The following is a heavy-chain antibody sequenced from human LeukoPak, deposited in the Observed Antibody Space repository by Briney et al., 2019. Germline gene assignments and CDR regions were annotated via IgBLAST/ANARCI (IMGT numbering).Heavy chain of an antibody. CDR3: QTHDTMVGIS. Sequence: PGGSLRLSCVASGFSFSRNAMNWLRQPPGKGLEWVSGVGGSNTDTSYADSVKGRFTISRDNSQNTVSLVMNNLRAEDTAIYYCQTHDTMVGISWGQGTLVTVSS. CDR1: GFSFSRNA. J-gene: IGHJ4*02. CDR2: VGGSNTDT. V-gene: IGHV3-23*01. D-gene: IGHD1-26*01.